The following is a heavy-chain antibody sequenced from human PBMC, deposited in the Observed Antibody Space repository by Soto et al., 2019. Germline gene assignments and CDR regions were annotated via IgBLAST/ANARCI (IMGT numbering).Heavy chain of an antibody. D-gene: IGHD3-16*01. CDR1: GFTFSSYS. CDR2: IGSSSGTI. CDR3: ASEEYVGFNCFAP. V-gene: IGHV3-48*02. Sequence: EVQLVESGGGLVQPGGSLRLSCAASGFTFSSYSMNWLRQAPGKRLEWVSVIGSSSGTIFYADSVKGRFTIPRDNAKNSLYLQMNSLRDEDTAVYCCASEEYVGFNCFAPWGQGTLVTVSS. J-gene: IGHJ5*02.